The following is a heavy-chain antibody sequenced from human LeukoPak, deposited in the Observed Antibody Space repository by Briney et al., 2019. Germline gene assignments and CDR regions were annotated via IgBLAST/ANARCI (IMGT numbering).Heavy chain of an antibody. D-gene: IGHD1-26*01. CDR1: GFTVSSNY. V-gene: IGHV3-66*04. CDR2: IYSGGST. Sequence: GGSLRLSCAASGFTVSSNYMSWVRQAPGKGLEGVSVIYSGGSTYYADSVKGRFTISRDNSKNTLYLQMNSLRAEDTAVYYCARHAPLIVGATMYFDYWGQGTLVTVSS. J-gene: IGHJ4*02. CDR3: ARHAPLIVGATMYFDY.